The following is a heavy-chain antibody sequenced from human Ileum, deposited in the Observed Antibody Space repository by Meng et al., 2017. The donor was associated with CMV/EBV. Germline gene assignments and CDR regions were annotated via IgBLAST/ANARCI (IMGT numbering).Heavy chain of an antibody. V-gene: IGHV4-34*01. CDR2: VNNRGRT. CDR3: ASGRLQFTPSALQH. Sequence: QVQLQTVGAGLLKPSETLSLTWAASGGPLNGFFCSWIRQPPGRGLEWIGEVNNRGRTNYNPSLKSRLTISIDTSKRQLSLMVTSVTAADSAIYYCASGRLQFTPSALQHWGPGTLVTVSS. J-gene: IGHJ1*01. D-gene: IGHD5-24*01. CDR1: GGPLNGFF.